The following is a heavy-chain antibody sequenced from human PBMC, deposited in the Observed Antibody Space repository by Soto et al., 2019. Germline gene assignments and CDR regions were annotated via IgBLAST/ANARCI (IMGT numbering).Heavy chain of an antibody. V-gene: IGHV1-46*01. J-gene: IGHJ5*02. Sequence: ASVKVYCKASGYTFTSYYMHWVRQAPGQGLEWMGIINPSGGSTSYAQKFQGRVTMTRDTSTNTAYMELRSLRSDDTAVYYCARDGAYSSGGLDPWGQGTLVTVS. CDR3: ARDGAYSSGGLDP. D-gene: IGHD6-19*01. CDR1: GYTFTSYY. CDR2: INPSGGST.